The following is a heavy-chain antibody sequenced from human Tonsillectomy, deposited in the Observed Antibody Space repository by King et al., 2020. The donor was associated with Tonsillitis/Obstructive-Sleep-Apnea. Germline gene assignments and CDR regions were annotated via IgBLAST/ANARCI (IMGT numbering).Heavy chain of an antibody. V-gene: IGHV3-11*05. J-gene: IGHJ3*02. CDR1: GFTFNDYY. CDR3: AGDPRPVEWLLTPDGFDI. Sequence: VQLVESGGGLVKPGGSLRLSCAASGFTFNDYYMSWIRQAPGKGLEWISYISSSSTYTNYADSVQGRFTISRDNAKNSLYLQMNSLRAEDTAVYYCAGDPRPVEWLLTPDGFDIWGQGEMVTVSS. D-gene: IGHD3-3*01. CDR2: ISSSSTYT.